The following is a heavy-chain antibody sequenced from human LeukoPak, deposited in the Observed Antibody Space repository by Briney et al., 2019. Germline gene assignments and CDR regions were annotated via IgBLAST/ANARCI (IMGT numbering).Heavy chain of an antibody. D-gene: IGHD1-26*01. CDR3: AHRRPIVGATTLDFDY. Sequence: SGPTLVKPTQTLTLTCTFSGFSLSTSGVGVGWIRQPPGKALEWLALIYWDDDKRYRPSLKSRLTITKDTSKNQVVLTMTNMDPVDTATYYCAHRRPIVGATTLDFDYWGQGTLVTVSS. J-gene: IGHJ4*02. V-gene: IGHV2-5*02. CDR2: IYWDDDK. CDR1: GFSLSTSGVG.